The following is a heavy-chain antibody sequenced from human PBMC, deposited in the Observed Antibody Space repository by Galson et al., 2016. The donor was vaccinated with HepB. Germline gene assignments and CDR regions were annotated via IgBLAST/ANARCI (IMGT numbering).Heavy chain of an antibody. J-gene: IGHJ4*02. Sequence: SLRLSCADSGFTFSDHYMSWIRQAPGKGLEWVSYISSSSTYTNYADSVKGRFTISRDNAKNSLYLQMNSLRAEDTAVYYCARHQHFDYWGQGTLVTVSS. V-gene: IGHV3-11*06. CDR3: ARHQHFDY. CDR1: GFTFSDHY. CDR2: ISSSSTYT.